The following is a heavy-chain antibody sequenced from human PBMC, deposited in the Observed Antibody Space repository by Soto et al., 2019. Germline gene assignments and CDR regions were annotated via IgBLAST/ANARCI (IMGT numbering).Heavy chain of an antibody. CDR1: GFTFSSYS. J-gene: IGHJ4*02. Sequence: GGSLRLSCAASGFTFSSYSMNWVRQAPGKGLEWVSSISSSSSYIYYADSVKGRFTISRDNAKNSLYLQMNSLRAEDTAVYYCARSTTVTANPGHGYWGQGTLVTVSS. CDR3: ARSTTVTANPGHGY. CDR2: ISSSSSYI. V-gene: IGHV3-21*01. D-gene: IGHD4-17*01.